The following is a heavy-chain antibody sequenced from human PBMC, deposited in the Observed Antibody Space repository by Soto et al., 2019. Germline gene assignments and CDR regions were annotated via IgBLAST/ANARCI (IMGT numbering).Heavy chain of an antibody. V-gene: IGHV4-30-4*01. D-gene: IGHD3-10*01. CDR3: ARYKVGASGSYYNAWLDT. Sequence: SETLSLTCTVSGDSINNDDYYWSWIRQPPGKGLEWIGYISNSGSTFHNPSLRGRLSTSIDTSKNQFSLRLTSVTAADTAVYYCARYKVGASGSYYNAWLDTWGQGTLVTVSS. CDR1: GDSINNDDYY. J-gene: IGHJ5*02. CDR2: ISNSGST.